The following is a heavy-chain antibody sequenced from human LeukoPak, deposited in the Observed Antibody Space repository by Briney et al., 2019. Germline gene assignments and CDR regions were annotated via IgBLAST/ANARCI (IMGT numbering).Heavy chain of an antibody. Sequence: GGSLRLSCAASGFTFSSYSMNWVRQAPGKGLEWVSSISSSSSYIYYADSVKGRFTIARDNAKNSLYMRMNSLRAEERSVYVCARAYSSGWHYFDHWGQGPLVPVSS. D-gene: IGHD6-19*01. J-gene: IGHJ4*02. CDR1: GFTFSSYS. CDR3: ARAYSSGWHYFDH. V-gene: IGHV3-21*01. CDR2: ISSSSSYI.